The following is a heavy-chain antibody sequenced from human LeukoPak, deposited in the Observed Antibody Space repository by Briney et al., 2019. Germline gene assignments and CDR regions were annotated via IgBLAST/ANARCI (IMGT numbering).Heavy chain of an antibody. CDR3: AKDRVGTTMPYYFDY. J-gene: IGHJ4*02. CDR2: ISGSGGST. CDR1: GFTFSSYA. Sequence: PGASLRLSCAASGFTFSSYAMSWVRQAPGKGLEWVSAISGSGGSTYYADSVKGRFTISRDNSKNTLYLQMNSLRAEDTAVYYCAKDRVGTTMPYYFDYWGQGTLVTVSS. D-gene: IGHD1-1*01. V-gene: IGHV3-23*01.